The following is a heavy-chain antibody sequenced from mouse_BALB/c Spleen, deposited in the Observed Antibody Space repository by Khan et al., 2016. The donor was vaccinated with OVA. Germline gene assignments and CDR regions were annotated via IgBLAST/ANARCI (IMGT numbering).Heavy chain of an antibody. CDR1: GFSLTTYG. CDR3: ARNSYMYDFTY. J-gene: IGHJ3*01. Sequence: QVQLKQSGPGLVRPSQTLSITCTVSGFSLTTYGVHWVRQSPGKGLEWLGVIRSGGNTDYNAAFISRRSITKDNSKSKVSFKLNSLQADDTAMYYCARNSYMYDFTYWGQGTLVTVSA. D-gene: IGHD2-14*01. CDR2: IRSGGNT. V-gene: IGHV2-2*01.